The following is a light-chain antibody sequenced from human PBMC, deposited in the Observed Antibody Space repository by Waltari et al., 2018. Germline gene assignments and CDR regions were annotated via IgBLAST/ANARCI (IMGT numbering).Light chain of an antibody. CDR2: GAS. Sequence: EIVMTQTPATLSVSPGERATLPCMARQSVSSNFAWYQQNPGQDPRLLIYGASTRATGIPARFSGSGSGTEFTLTISSLQSEDFAVYYCQQYNNWPPYTFGQGTKLEIK. CDR1: QSVSSN. CDR3: QQYNNWPPYT. J-gene: IGKJ2*01. V-gene: IGKV3-15*01.